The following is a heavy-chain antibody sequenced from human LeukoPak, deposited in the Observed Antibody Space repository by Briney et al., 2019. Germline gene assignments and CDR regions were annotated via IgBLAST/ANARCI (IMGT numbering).Heavy chain of an antibody. CDR3: ASGYDLEDY. J-gene: IGHJ4*02. CDR1: GFTFSSYS. CDR2: ISSSSSYI. D-gene: IGHD5-12*01. Sequence: GGSLRLSCAASGFTFSSYSMNWVRQAPGKGLEWVSSISSSSSYIYYAGSVKGRFTISRDNAKNSLYLQMNSLRAEDTAVYYCASGYDLEDYWGQGTLVTVSS. V-gene: IGHV3-21*01.